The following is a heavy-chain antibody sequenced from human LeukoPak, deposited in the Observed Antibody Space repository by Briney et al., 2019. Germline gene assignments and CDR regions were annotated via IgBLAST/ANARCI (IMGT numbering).Heavy chain of an antibody. CDR1: GFTFDDYG. CDR3: ARDMGYNYPVDY. Sequence: GGSLRLSCAASGFTFDDYGMSWVRQAPGKGLEWVSGINYNGGSTGYADSLKGRFTISRDNAKNSLYLEMNSMRAEDTALYYCARDMGYNYPVDYWGQGTLVTVSS. D-gene: IGHD5-24*01. V-gene: IGHV3-20*04. J-gene: IGHJ4*02. CDR2: INYNGGST.